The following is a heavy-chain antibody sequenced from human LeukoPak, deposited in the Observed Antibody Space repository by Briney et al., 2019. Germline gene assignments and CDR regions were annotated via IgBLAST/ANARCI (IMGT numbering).Heavy chain of an antibody. D-gene: IGHD6-6*01. V-gene: IGHV1-2*02. J-gene: IGHJ3*02. Sequence: ASVKVSCKASGYTFSVYYVHWVRQAPGQGLEWMGWINPNSGDTNYARNFQDRVTMTTDTSTSTAYMELRSLRSDDTAVYYCARAIVLNDAFDIWGQGTMVTVSS. CDR3: ARAIVLNDAFDI. CDR2: INPNSGDT. CDR1: GYTFSVYY.